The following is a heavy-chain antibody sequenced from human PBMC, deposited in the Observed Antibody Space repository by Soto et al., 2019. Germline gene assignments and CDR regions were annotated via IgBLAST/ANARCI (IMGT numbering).Heavy chain of an antibody. D-gene: IGHD5-12*01. Sequence: EVQLLESGGGLVQPGGSLRLSCAASGFTFDSYAMSWVRQAPGKGLEWVSAISGSGGSTYYADSVKGRFTISRDNSKNTLYLQMNSLRAEDTAVYYCAKLRDSGYDRNLLDYWGQGTLVTVSS. J-gene: IGHJ4*02. V-gene: IGHV3-23*01. CDR3: AKLRDSGYDRNLLDY. CDR2: ISGSGGST. CDR1: GFTFDSYA.